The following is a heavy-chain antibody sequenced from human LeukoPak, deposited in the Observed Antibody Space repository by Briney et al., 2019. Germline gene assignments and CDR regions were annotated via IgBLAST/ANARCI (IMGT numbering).Heavy chain of an antibody. V-gene: IGHV1-69*13. CDR3: ARDPGTVTTRIYYYYGMDV. CDR1: GGTFSSYA. D-gene: IGHD4-17*01. CDR2: IIPIFGTA. Sequence: SVKVSCKASGGTFSSYAISWVRQAPGQGLEWMGGIIPIFGTANYAQKFQGGVTITADESTSTAYMELSSLRSEDTAVYYCARDPGTVTTRIYYYYGMDVWGQGTTVTVSS. J-gene: IGHJ6*02.